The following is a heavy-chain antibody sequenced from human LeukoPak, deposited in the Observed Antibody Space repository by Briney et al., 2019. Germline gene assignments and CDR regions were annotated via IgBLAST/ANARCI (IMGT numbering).Heavy chain of an antibody. CDR3: ARAGELWPTWDY. CDR1: GYTFTSYY. J-gene: IGHJ4*02. D-gene: IGHD3-16*01. Sequence: GASVKVSCKASGYTFTSYYMHWVRQAPGQGLEWMGIINPSGGSTSYAQKFQGRVTMTRDTSISTAYMELSRLRSDDTAVYYCARAGELWPTWDYWGQGTLVTVSS. CDR2: INPSGGST. V-gene: IGHV1-46*01.